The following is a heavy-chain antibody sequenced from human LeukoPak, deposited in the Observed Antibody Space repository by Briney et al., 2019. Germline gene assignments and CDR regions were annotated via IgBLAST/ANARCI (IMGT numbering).Heavy chain of an antibody. Sequence: PGGSLRLSCAASGFTFSNAWMSWVRQAPGKGLEWVGRIKSKTDGGTTDYAAPVKGRFTISRDDSKNTLYLQMNSLKTEDTAVYYCTTLETTVTTDDAFDIWGQGTMVTVSS. CDR3: TTLETTVTTDDAFDI. CDR1: GFTFSNAW. D-gene: IGHD4-17*01. V-gene: IGHV3-15*01. J-gene: IGHJ3*02. CDR2: IKSKTDGGTT.